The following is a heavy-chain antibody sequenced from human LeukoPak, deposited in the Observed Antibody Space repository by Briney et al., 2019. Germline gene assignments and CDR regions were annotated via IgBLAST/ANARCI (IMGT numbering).Heavy chain of an antibody. CDR1: GFTFSSYS. Sequence: GGPLRLSCAASGFTFSSYSMNCVRQAPEKGLEWVSSISSSSSYIYYADSVKGRFTISRNNAKNSLYLQMNRLRAEDTAVYYWARDGSYSSSWYFDYWGQGTLVTVSS. D-gene: IGHD6-13*01. V-gene: IGHV3-21*01. CDR3: ARDGSYSSSWYFDY. CDR2: ISSSSSYI. J-gene: IGHJ4*02.